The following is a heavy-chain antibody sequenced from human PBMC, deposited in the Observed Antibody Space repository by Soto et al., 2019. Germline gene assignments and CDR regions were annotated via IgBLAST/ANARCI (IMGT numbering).Heavy chain of an antibody. J-gene: IGHJ3*02. CDR1: GGSFSGYY. CDR2: IYYSGST. V-gene: IGHV4-59*01. D-gene: IGHD5-12*01. CDR3: ARRPRVATIIMSAFDI. Sequence: WETLSLTCAVYGGSFSGYYWSWIRQPPVKVLEWIGYIYYSGSTNYNPSLKSRVTISVDTSKNQFSLKLSSVTSADTAVYYCARRPRVATIIMSAFDIWGQGTMVTVSS.